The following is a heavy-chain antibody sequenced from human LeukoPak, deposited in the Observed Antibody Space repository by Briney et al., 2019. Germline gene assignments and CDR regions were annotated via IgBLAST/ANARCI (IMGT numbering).Heavy chain of an antibody. CDR1: GFTFSSYD. Sequence: GGSQRLSCVASGFTFSSYDMNWVRQAPGKGLEWVAYIHGSGKTIYYADSVKGRFTISRDNAKNSLSLQMNSLRAEDTAVYYCARKLTGTTYFGSWGQGTLVTVSS. CDR3: ARKLTGTTYFGS. V-gene: IGHV3-48*03. D-gene: IGHD1-1*01. J-gene: IGHJ4*02. CDR2: IHGSGKTI.